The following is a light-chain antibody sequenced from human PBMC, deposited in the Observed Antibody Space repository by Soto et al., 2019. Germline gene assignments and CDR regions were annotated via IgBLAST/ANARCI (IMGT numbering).Light chain of an antibody. CDR1: QSFSSSY. V-gene: IGKV3-20*01. CDR3: QQYHDWPLT. CDR2: GAS. Sequence: EVVLTQSPDTLSLSPGERATLSCRASQSFSSSYLAWYQQKPGQAPRLLIYGASSRATGIPDRFSGSGSGTDFTLTISRLEPEDFAVYYCQQYHDWPLTFGGGTKVDIK. J-gene: IGKJ4*01.